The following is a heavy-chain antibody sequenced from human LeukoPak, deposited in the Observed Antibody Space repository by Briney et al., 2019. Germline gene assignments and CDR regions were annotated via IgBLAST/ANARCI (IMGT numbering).Heavy chain of an antibody. D-gene: IGHD2-15*01. CDR2: ISAYNGNT. Sequence: ASVKVSCKASGGTFSSYAISWVRQAPGQGLEWMGWISAYNGNTNYAQKLQGRVTMTTDTSTSTAYMELRSLRSDDTAVYYCATGLRSDYVDYWGQGTLVTVSS. V-gene: IGHV1-18*01. CDR3: ATGLRSDYVDY. CDR1: GGTFSSYA. J-gene: IGHJ4*02.